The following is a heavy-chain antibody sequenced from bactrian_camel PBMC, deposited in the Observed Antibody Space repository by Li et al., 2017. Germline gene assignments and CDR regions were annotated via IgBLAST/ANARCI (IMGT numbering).Heavy chain of an antibody. CDR3: VKDAPQPLVGGACGTDNY. CDR2: MDRAGLAT. CDR1: AEARY. Sequence: DVQLVESGGGSVQAGGSLRLTCVASAEARYMAWFRQTPGSEREGVAAMDRAGLATYSDSVKGRFAISRDNAKNTLYLQMNSLKPEDTAVYYCVKDAPQPLVGGACGTDNYWGQGTQVTVS. D-gene: IGHD7*01. V-gene: IGHV3S31*01. J-gene: IGHJ4*01.